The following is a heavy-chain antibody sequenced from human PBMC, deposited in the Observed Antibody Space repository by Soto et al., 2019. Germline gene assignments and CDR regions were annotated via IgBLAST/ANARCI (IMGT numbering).Heavy chain of an antibody. J-gene: IGHJ4*02. CDR3: ARQLAYCGGDCFTERVDY. D-gene: IGHD2-21*02. CDR1: GYTFTSYY. Sequence: QAQLVQSGAEVKKPGASVKVSCEASGYTFTSYYMNWVRQAPGQGLEWMGWINPNSGDTKYAQKFRGRVTMTRATSITTAYMEVRMLTSNDTAVYYCARQLAYCGGDCFTERVDYWGQGTLVTVSS. V-gene: IGHV1-2*02. CDR2: INPNSGDT.